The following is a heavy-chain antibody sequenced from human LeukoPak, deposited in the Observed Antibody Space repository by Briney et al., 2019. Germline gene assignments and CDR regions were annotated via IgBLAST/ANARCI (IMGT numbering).Heavy chain of an antibody. V-gene: IGHV4-59*01. Sequence: PSETLSLTCAVYGGSFSGYYWSWIRQPPGKGLEWIGYIYYSGSTNYNPSLKSRVTISVDTSKNQFSLKLSSVTAADTAVYYCATLEPYSSYDYWGQGTLVTVSS. J-gene: IGHJ4*02. CDR1: GGSFSGYY. CDR2: IYYSGST. D-gene: IGHD6-6*01. CDR3: ATLEPYSSYDY.